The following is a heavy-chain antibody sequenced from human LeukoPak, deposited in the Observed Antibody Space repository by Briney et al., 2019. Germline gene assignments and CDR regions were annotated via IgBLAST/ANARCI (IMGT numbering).Heavy chain of an antibody. Sequence: GGSLRLSCAASGFTFSDYYMSWIRQAPGKGLEWVSYISSSSSYTNYADSVKGRFTISRDNAKNSLYLQMSSLRAEDTAVYYCAREGNYDILTGYYTSHFDYWGQGTLVTVSS. J-gene: IGHJ4*02. CDR1: GFTFSDYY. CDR2: ISSSSSYT. V-gene: IGHV3-11*06. D-gene: IGHD3-9*01. CDR3: AREGNYDILTGYYTSHFDY.